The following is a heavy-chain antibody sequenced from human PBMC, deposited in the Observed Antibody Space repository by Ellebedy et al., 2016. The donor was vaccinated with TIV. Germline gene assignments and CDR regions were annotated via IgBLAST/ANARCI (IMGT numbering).Heavy chain of an antibody. J-gene: IGHJ5*02. CDR2: INHSGST. CDR3: AREPSLSPFDWFDP. CDR1: GGSFSGYY. V-gene: IGHV4-34*01. D-gene: IGHD1-26*01. Sequence: SETLSLXXAVYGGSFSGYYWSWIRQPPGKGLEWIGEINHSGSTNYNPSLKSRVTISVDTSKDQFSLKLSSVTAADTAVYYCAREPSLSPFDWFDPWGQGTLVTVSS.